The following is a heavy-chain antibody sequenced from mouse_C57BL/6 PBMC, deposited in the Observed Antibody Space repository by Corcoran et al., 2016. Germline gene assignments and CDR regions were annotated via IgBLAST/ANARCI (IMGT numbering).Heavy chain of an antibody. CDR3: ARSVSGSSYAY. CDR2: INPNNGGT. Sequence: EVQLQQSGPELVKPGASVKISCKASGYTFTDYYMNWVKQSHGKSLEWIGGINPNNGGTSYNQKCMGEATLTVDKSSSTAYMELQSLTSEDSALYYCARSVSGSSYAYWGQVTTLAASS. D-gene: IGHD1-1*01. J-gene: IGHJ2*01. V-gene: IGHV1-26*01. CDR1: GYTFTDYY.